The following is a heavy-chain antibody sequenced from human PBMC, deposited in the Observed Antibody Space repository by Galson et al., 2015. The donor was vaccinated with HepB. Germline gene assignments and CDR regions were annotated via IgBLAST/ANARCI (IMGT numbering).Heavy chain of an antibody. CDR3: AKEPLRGEYDFWSGDYQRLGGVYFDY. J-gene: IGHJ4*02. CDR1: GFTFSSYA. Sequence: SLRLSCAASGFTFSSYAMSWVRQAPGKGLEWVSAISGSGGSRYYADSVKGRFTISRDNSKNTLYLQMNSLRAEDTAVYYCAKEPLRGEYDFWSGDYQRLGGVYFDYWGQGTLFTVSS. CDR2: ISGSGGSR. D-gene: IGHD3-3*01. V-gene: IGHV3-23*01.